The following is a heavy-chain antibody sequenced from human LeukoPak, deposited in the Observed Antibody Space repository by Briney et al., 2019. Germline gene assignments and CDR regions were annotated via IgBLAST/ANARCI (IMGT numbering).Heavy chain of an antibody. D-gene: IGHD2-2*02. Sequence: SXXLSLTCTVSGGSISSGDYYWSWIRQPPGKGLEWIVYIYYSRSTYYNPSLKSRVTISVDTSKNQFSLKLSSVTAADTAVYYCARDEPAAIGYWGQGTLVTVSS. J-gene: IGHJ4*02. CDR2: IYYSRST. CDR1: GGSISSGDYY. CDR3: ARDEPAAIGY. V-gene: IGHV4-30-4*08.